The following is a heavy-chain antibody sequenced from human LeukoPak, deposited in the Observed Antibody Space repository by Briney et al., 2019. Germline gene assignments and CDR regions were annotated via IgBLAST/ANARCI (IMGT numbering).Heavy chain of an antibody. V-gene: IGHV4-4*07. D-gene: IGHD5-18*01. J-gene: IGHJ5*02. Sequence: SETLSLTCTVSGGSISSYYWSWIRQPAGKGLEWIGRIYTSGSTNYNPSLKSRVTMSVDTSKNQFPLKLSSVTAADTAVYYCARAGSLGDTDPWSLNWFDPWGQGTLVTVSS. CDR3: ARAGSLGDTDPWSLNWFDP. CDR1: GGSISSYY. CDR2: IYTSGST.